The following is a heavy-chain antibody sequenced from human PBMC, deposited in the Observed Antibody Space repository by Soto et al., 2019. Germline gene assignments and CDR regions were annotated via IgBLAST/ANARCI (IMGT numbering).Heavy chain of an antibody. CDR3: VKDYRCPH. D-gene: IGHD4-4*01. CDR2: ISGDGADT. J-gene: IGHJ4*02. Sequence: GGCVRFSGVAGGFSLMSNAMSWVRQAPGKGLEWVSAISGDGADTYYADSVRGRFTISRDNSKNTLSLQMNSLRDEDTALYYCVKDYRCPHWGQARRFTVCS. CDR1: GFSLMSNA. V-gene: IGHV3-23*01.